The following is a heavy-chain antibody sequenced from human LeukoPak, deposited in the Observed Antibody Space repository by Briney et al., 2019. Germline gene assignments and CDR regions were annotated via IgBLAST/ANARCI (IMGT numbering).Heavy chain of an antibody. J-gene: IGHJ4*02. V-gene: IGHV3-7*04. CDR2: IRHDGSTE. CDR1: GFNFNNYY. D-gene: IGHD3-10*01. Sequence: PGGSLRLSCVASGFNFNNYYMSWVRQAPGKGLEWVADIRHDGSTEYNVDSVRGRFTISRDNAKNSLFLQMNSLRAEDTAVYYCARDGSGSYFSLDYWGQGTLVTVSS. CDR3: ARDGSGSYFSLDY.